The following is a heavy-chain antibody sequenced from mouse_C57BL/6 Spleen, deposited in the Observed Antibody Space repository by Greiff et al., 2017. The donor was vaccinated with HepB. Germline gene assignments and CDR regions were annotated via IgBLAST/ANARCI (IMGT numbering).Heavy chain of an antibody. CDR1: GYTFTSYW. V-gene: IGHV1-64*01. CDR3: AAYYYVSSPFAY. CDR2: IHTNSGST. D-gene: IGHD1-1*01. J-gene: IGHJ3*01. Sequence: QVQLQQSGAELVKPGASVKLSCKASGYTFTSYWMHWVKQRPGQGLEWIGMIHTNSGSTNYNEKFKSKATLTVDKSSSTAYMQLSSLTSEDSAVYYCAAYYYVSSPFAYWGQGTLVTVSA.